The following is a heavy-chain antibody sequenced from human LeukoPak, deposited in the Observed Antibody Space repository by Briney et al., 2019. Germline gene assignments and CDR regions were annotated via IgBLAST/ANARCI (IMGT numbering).Heavy chain of an antibody. D-gene: IGHD2-21*01. CDR3: ARQACGLVSGAFGI. CDR1: GGSISSYY. Sequence: SETLSLTCTVSGGSISSYYWSWIRQPPGKGLEWIGYIYYSGSTNYNPSLKSRVTISVDTSKNQFSLKLSSVTAADTAVYYCARQACGLVSGAFGIWGQGTMVTVSS. V-gene: IGHV4-59*08. CDR2: IYYSGST. J-gene: IGHJ3*02.